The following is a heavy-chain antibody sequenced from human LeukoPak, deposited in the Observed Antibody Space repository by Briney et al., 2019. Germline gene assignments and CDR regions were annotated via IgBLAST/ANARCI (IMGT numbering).Heavy chain of an antibody. CDR3: ARDLGPGIAVEPFDY. CDR2: INPSGGST. V-gene: IGHV1-46*01. CDR1: GYTFTSYY. J-gene: IGHJ4*02. Sequence: ASVKVSCKASGYTFTSYYMHWVRQAPGQGLEWMGIINPSGGSTSYAQKFQGRVTMTRDTSTSTVYMELSSLRSEDTDVYYCARDLGPGIAVEPFDYWGQGTLVTVSS. D-gene: IGHD6-19*01.